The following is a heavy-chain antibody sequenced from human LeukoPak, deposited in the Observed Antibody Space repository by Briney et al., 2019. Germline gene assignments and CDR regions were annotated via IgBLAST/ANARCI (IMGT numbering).Heavy chain of an antibody. CDR2: IYYSGST. D-gene: IGHD5-18*01. CDR1: GGSISSYY. V-gene: IGHV4-59*01. CDR3: AVVYSYGSVDY. Sequence: PSETLSLTCTVSGGSISSYYWSWIRQPPGKGLEWIGYIYYSGSTNYNPSLKSRVTISVDTSKNQFSLKLSSVTAADTAVYYCAVVYSYGSVDYWGQGTLVTVSS. J-gene: IGHJ4*02.